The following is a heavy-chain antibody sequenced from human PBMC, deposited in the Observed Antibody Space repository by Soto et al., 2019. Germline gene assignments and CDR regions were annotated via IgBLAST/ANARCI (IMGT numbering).Heavy chain of an antibody. V-gene: IGHV3-33*01. D-gene: IGHD1-26*01. CDR3: AREPVGPYDAMDV. CDR2: LGFDGGGR. J-gene: IGHJ6*02. Sequence: QMQLVESGGGVVQPGTSLRLSCAASGFDFSSYGMHWVRQTPGKGLEWVAVLGFDGGGRYYADSVKGRFTISRDNSKKMLYVQMDSLRAGDTALYYCAREPVGPYDAMDVWGQGTTVTVSS. CDR1: GFDFSSYG.